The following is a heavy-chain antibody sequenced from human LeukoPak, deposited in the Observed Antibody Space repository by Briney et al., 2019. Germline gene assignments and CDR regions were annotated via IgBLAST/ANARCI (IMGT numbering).Heavy chain of an antibody. V-gene: IGHV1-8*01. CDR3: ARDLPYCSGGSCYPKFSALTSYYYGMDV. CDR2: MNPNSGDT. J-gene: IGHJ6*02. D-gene: IGHD2-15*01. Sequence: ASVKVSCKASGYTFTSYDINWVRQATGQGLEWMGWMNPNSGDTGYAQKFQGRVTMTRDTSTSTVYMELSSLRSEDTAVYYCARDLPYCSGGSCYPKFSALTSYYYGMDVWGQGTTVTVSS. CDR1: GYTFTSYD.